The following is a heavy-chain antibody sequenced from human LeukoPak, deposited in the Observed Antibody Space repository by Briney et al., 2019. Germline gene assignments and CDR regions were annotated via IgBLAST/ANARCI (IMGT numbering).Heavy chain of an antibody. V-gene: IGHV4-38-2*02. J-gene: IGHJ4*02. D-gene: IGHD3-16*02. CDR2: IYYSGST. CDR3: ARDSSRDYVWGSYRLTYFDY. CDR1: GYSIRSGYH. Sequence: SETLSLTCSVSGYSIRSGYHWGWIRQPPGKGLEWIGSIYYSGSTYYNPSLKSRVTISVDTSKNQFSLKLSSVTAADTAVYYCARDSSRDYVWGSYRLTYFDYWGQGTLVTVSS.